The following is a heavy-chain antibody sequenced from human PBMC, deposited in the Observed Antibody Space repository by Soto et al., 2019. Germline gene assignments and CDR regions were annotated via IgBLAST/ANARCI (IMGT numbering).Heavy chain of an antibody. Sequence: AETLSLTCTVSGVSISSGGYYWGWIRQPPGKGLECIGSMYYSGSTNYNPSLKSRLTMSVDTSKNQFSLKLRSVTAADTDVYYCARSSSRAFRSLEWVDTLDCWGQGTPVTVSS. CDR3: ARSSSRAFRSLEWVDTLDC. J-gene: IGHJ4*02. D-gene: IGHD3-3*01. CDR2: MYYSGST. CDR1: GVSISSGGYY. V-gene: IGHV4-39*01.